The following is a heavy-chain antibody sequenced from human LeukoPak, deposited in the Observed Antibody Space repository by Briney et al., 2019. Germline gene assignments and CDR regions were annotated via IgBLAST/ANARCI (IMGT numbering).Heavy chain of an antibody. Sequence: PSETLSLTCAVYGGSFSGYYWSWIRQPPGKGLERIGEINHSGSTNYNPSLKSRVTISVDTSKNQFSLKLSSVTAADTAVYYCAREGGGGSYFYFDYWDQGTLVTVSS. CDR2: INHSGST. CDR3: AREGGGGSYFYFDY. V-gene: IGHV4-34*01. D-gene: IGHD1-26*01. J-gene: IGHJ4*02. CDR1: GGSFSGYY.